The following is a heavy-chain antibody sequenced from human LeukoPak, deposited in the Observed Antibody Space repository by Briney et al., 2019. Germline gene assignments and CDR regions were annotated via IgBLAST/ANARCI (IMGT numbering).Heavy chain of an antibody. J-gene: IGHJ6*01. Sequence: GGSLRLSCAASGFTFSSYGMNWVRQAPGKGLEWVSVISYDRSHKYYADSVKGRFTISRDNSKNTLYLQMNSLRTEDTAVYYCAKDPKSMAGNNYYGRDAWGQGTRVSVSS. D-gene: IGHD5-24*01. CDR1: GFTFSSYG. V-gene: IGHV3-30*18. CDR2: ISYDRSHK. CDR3: AKDPKSMAGNNYYGRDA.